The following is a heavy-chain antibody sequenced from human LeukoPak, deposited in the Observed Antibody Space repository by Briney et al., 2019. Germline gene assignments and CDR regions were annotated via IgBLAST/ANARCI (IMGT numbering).Heavy chain of an antibody. D-gene: IGHD3-22*01. CDR3: ARDGGSGYNYVGSDY. Sequence: GASVKVSCKASGYTFTGYYMHWVRQAPGQGLEWMGRINPNSGGTNYAQKFQGRVTMTRDTSISTAYMELSRLRSDDTAVYYCARDGGSGYNYVGSDYWGQGTLVTVSS. CDR2: INPNSGGT. V-gene: IGHV1-2*06. CDR1: GYTFTGYY. J-gene: IGHJ4*02.